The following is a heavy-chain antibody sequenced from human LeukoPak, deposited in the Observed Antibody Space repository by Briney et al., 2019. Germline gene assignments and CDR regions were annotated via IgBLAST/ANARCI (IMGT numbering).Heavy chain of an antibody. D-gene: IGHD2-21*01. Sequence: QTGGSLRLSCAASGFTFSETWMHWVRQVPGKGLVWVSRIRNDGSDARYAESVKGRFTISRDNAKNSLYLQMNGLRAEDTAVYYCARTDSTVFDYWGQGTLVTVSS. CDR1: GFTFSETW. CDR2: IRNDGSDA. CDR3: ARTDSTVFDY. V-gene: IGHV3-74*01. J-gene: IGHJ4*02.